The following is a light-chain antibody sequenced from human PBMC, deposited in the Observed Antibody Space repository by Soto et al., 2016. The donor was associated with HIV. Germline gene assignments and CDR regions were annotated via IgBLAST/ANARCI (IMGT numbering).Light chain of an antibody. CDR2: QAS. V-gene: IGKV1-5*03. Sequence: DIQMTQSPSTLSASVGDRVTITCRATQSISSWLAWYQQKPGKAPKLLIYQASSLESGVPLRFSGSGSGTEFTLTISSLQPDDFATYYCQQYNSYSFGPGTKVDI. J-gene: IGKJ3*01. CDR1: QSISSW. CDR3: QQYNSYS.